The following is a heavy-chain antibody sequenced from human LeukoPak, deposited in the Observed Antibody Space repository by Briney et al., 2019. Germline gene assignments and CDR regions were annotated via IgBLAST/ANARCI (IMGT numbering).Heavy chain of an antibody. D-gene: IGHD6-13*01. CDR3: ARVGDIGSSWYYFDY. CDR2: INAGNGNT. V-gene: IGHV1-3*01. Sequence: GASVKVSCKASGYTFTSYAMHWVRQAPGQRLEWMGWINAGNGNTKYSQKFQGRVTITRDTSASTAYMELSSLRSEDTAVYYCARVGDIGSSWYYFDYWGQGTLVTVSS. J-gene: IGHJ4*02. CDR1: GYTFTSYA.